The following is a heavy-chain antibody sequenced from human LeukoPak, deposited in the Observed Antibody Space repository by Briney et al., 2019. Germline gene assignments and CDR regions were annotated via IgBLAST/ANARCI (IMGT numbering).Heavy chain of an antibody. J-gene: IGHJ6*02. V-gene: IGHV3-7*05. Sequence: GGSLRLSCSASGFTFSSSAMHWLRRAPGKGLEWVANIKEDGSAKYYVASVKVQFTISRDNAKNSLYLQMNSLRAEDTAVYYCVMDMDVWGQGTTVTVSS. CDR3: VMDMDV. CDR2: IKEDGSAK. CDR1: GFTFSSSA.